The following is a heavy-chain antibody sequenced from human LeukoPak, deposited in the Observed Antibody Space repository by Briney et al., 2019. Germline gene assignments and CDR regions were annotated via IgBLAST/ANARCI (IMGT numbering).Heavy chain of an antibody. J-gene: IGHJ4*02. CDR3: AREQRGGQWQDFDL. D-gene: IGHD6-19*01. V-gene: IGHV3-48*03. CDR1: GFTFSTYE. Sequence: GGSLRLSCAASGFTFSTYEMNWDRQAPGKGLEWGSYISESGGVAQSAESVEGRFTISRDNAENSLFLQMDSLRDDDTAVYYCAREQRGGQWQDFDLWGQGTRVTVSS. CDR2: ISESGGVA.